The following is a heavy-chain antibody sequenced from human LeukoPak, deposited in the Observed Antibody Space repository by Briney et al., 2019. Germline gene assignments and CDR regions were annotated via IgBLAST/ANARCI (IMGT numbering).Heavy chain of an antibody. Sequence: GGSLRLSCTASGFTFGDYAMTWVRQAPRKGLEWVGFIRSKVYGGTPEYAASVKGRFTISRDDSKGIAYLQMNSLKTEDTAVYYCTRDQTPYYWGQGTLVTVSS. CDR3: TRDQTPYY. CDR1: GFTFGDYA. CDR2: IRSKVYGGTP. V-gene: IGHV3-49*04. J-gene: IGHJ4*02.